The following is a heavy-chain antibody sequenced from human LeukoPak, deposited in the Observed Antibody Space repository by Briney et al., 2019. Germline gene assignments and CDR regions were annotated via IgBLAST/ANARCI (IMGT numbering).Heavy chain of an antibody. J-gene: IGHJ4*02. D-gene: IGHD3-3*01. CDR3: AAGGVLEWLSN. CDR2: ISAYNGNT. CDR1: GYTFTGYY. V-gene: IGHV1-18*04. Sequence: ASVKVSCKASGYTFTGYYMHWVRQAPGQGLEWMGWISAYNGNTNYAQKLQGRVTMTTDTSTSTAYMELRSLRSDDTAVYYCAAGGVLEWLSNWGQGTLVTVSS.